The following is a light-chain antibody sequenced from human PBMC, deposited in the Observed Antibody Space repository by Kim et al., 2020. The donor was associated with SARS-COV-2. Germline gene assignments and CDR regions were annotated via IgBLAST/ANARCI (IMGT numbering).Light chain of an antibody. CDR2: DVS. CDR3: NSYTGSSTVV. Sequence: GQSITTSCTGTSSDVGAYNYVSWYQQHPGKAPKLMIYDVSNRPSGVSNRFSGSKSGNTASLTISGLQAEDEADYYCNSYTGSSTVVFGGGTQLTVL. V-gene: IGLV2-14*03. J-gene: IGLJ2*01. CDR1: SSDVGAYNY.